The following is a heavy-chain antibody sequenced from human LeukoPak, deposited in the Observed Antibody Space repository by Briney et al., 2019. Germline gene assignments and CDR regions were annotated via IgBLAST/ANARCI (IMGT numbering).Heavy chain of an antibody. CDR3: ARRDYDSSGYPPGPANY. Sequence: TGGSLRLSCAASGFTFSSYWMHWVRQAPGKGLVWVSRINSDGSSTSYADSVKGRFTISRDNAKNTLYLQMNSLRAEDTAVYYCARRDYDSSGYPPGPANYWGQGTLVTVSS. CDR1: GFTFSSYW. J-gene: IGHJ4*02. CDR2: INSDGSST. D-gene: IGHD3-22*01. V-gene: IGHV3-74*01.